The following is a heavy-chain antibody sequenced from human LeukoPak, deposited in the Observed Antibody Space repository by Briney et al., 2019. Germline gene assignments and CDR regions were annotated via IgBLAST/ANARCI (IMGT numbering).Heavy chain of an antibody. CDR1: GYTFTSYA. J-gene: IGHJ3*02. D-gene: IGHD1-26*01. Sequence: ASVKVSCKASGYTFTSYAMNWVRQAPGQGLEWMGWISAYNGNTNYAQKVQGRVTMTRDTSTSTVYMELRSLKSDDTAVYYCARGLDSGSPPLGTFEIWGQGTMVTVSS. CDR3: ARGLDSGSPPLGTFEI. CDR2: ISAYNGNT. V-gene: IGHV1-18*01.